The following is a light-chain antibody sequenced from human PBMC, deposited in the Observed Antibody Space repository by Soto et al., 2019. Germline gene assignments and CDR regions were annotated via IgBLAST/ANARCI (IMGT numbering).Light chain of an antibody. CDR2: GAS. CDR1: QSLSSRN. V-gene: IGKV3-15*01. Sequence: ELVLTQSPGTLSLSPGERATLSCRASQSLSSRNLAWYQQKPGQAPRLLIYGASTRATGISARFSGGGSGTEFTLSISSLQSEDFAVYYCQQYNNWPPSITFGQGTRLEIK. J-gene: IGKJ5*01. CDR3: QQYNNWPPSIT.